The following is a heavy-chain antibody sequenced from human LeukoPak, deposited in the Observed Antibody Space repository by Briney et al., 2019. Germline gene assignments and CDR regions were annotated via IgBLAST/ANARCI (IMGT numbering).Heavy chain of an antibody. Sequence: KPPQTLSLTCAVSGGSISSGGYSWSWIRQHPGKGLEWIGYIYYSGSTYYNPSLKSRVTISVDTSKNQFSLKLSSVTAADTAVYYCARNNIVVVPAAYWFDPWGQGTLVTVSS. CDR1: GGSISSGGYS. J-gene: IGHJ5*02. V-gene: IGHV4-31*11. D-gene: IGHD2-2*01. CDR2: IYYSGST. CDR3: ARNNIVVVPAAYWFDP.